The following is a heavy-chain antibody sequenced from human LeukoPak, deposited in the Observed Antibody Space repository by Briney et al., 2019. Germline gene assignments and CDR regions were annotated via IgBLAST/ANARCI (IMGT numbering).Heavy chain of an antibody. D-gene: IGHD6-13*01. V-gene: IGHV3-33*06. J-gene: IGHJ3*02. CDR1: GFTFSSYG. CDR2: IWYDGSNK. Sequence: GGSLRLSCAASGFTFSSYGMHWVRQAPRKGLEWVAVIWYDGSNKYYANSVKGRFTISRDNSKNTLYLQMNSLRAEDTAVYYCAKAKYSSSWLDAFDIWGQGTMVTVSS. CDR3: AKAKYSSSWLDAFDI.